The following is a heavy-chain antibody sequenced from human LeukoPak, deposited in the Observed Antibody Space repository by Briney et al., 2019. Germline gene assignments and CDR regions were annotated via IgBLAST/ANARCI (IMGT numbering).Heavy chain of an antibody. D-gene: IGHD3-10*01. Sequence: SETLSLTCAFYDGSFSGYYWSWIRQPPGKGLEWIGEINHSGSTNYNPSLKSRVTISVDTSKNQFSLKLSSVTAADTAVYYCAMTVLLWFGEVDYWGQGTLVTVSS. J-gene: IGHJ4*02. CDR2: INHSGST. V-gene: IGHV4-34*01. CDR3: AMTVLLWFGEVDY. CDR1: DGSFSGYY.